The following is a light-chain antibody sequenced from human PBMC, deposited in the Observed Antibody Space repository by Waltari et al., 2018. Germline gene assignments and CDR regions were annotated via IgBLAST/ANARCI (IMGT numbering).Light chain of an antibody. CDR2: GTS. V-gene: IGKV1-39*01. Sequence: DIQMTQSPSSLSASVGDRVTITCRASQSISGYLNWYQQKPGKAPKVLIYGTSSLQSGVPSRFSGSGSRTDFTLTISSLQPEAFATYYCQQSYRTPPLTFGGGTKVEIK. CDR1: QSISGY. J-gene: IGKJ4*01. CDR3: QQSYRTPPLT.